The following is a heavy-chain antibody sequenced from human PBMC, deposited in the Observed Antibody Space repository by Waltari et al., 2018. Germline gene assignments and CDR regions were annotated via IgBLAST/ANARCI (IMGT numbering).Heavy chain of an antibody. J-gene: IGHJ6*02. CDR2: IYDTGRT. CDR1: GGSIHSTVYY. V-gene: IGHV4-39*02. CDR3: ARGHNYYGVAF. Sequence: QLQLQESGPGLVKPSETLSLTCTVSGGSIHSTVYYWAWIRKPPGKGLEWIGYIYDTGRTNYNPSLRSRVAMSIDTSNNKFSLKMSAVTAADTAVYFCARGHNYYGVAFWGQGTTVTVSS. D-gene: IGHD3-10*01.